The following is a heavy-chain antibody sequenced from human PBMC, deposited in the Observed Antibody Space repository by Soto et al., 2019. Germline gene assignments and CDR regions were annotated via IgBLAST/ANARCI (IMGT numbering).Heavy chain of an antibody. CDR1: GGSFSAHY. V-gene: IGHV4-34*01. J-gene: IGHJ3*01. D-gene: IGHD3-10*01. Sequence: QVHLQQWGAGLLKPSETLSLTCGLSGGSFSAHYWTWIRQSPGKGLEWIGEISHSGSTNYNPSLKSRLTISVDTSRNQFSLKLSSVTAADTAVYYCSGGTNAIRGVTMSPDAYDVGGQGTVVTVSS. CDR3: SGGTNAIRGVTMSPDAYDV. CDR2: ISHSGST.